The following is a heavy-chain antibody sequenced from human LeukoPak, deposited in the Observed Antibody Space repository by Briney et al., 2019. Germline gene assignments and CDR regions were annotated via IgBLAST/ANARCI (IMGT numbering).Heavy chain of an antibody. D-gene: IGHD3-22*01. J-gene: IGHJ3*02. CDR1: GYDFTSYA. CDR3: AKDEKGYYHDTSGYPDAFDI. V-gene: IGHV1-3*01. Sequence: ASVKVSCKASGYDFTSYAMHWVRQAPGQRLEWMGWINAGNGNTKYSQKFQDRVAVTRDTSTSTAYMELSSLRSEDTAVYYCAKDEKGYYHDTSGYPDAFDIWGQGTMVTVSS. CDR2: INAGNGNT.